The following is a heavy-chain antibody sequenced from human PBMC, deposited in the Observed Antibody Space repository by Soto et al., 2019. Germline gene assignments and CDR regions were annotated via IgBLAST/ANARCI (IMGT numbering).Heavy chain of an antibody. J-gene: IGHJ6*02. CDR1: GGSISSSSYY. V-gene: IGHV4-39*01. CDR2: IYYSGST. D-gene: IGHD3-10*01. CDR3: ARRLGMVRGVILGDYYYGMDV. Sequence: SETLSLTCTVSGGSISSSSYYWGWIRQPPGKGLEWIRSIYYSGSTYYNPSLKSRVTISVDTSKNQFSLKLSSVTAADTAVNYCARRLGMVRGVILGDYYYGMDVWGQGTTVTVSS.